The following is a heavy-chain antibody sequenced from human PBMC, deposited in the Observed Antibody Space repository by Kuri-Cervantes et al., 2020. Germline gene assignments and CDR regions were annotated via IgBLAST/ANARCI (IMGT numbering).Heavy chain of an antibody. V-gene: IGHV4-39*01. Sequence: SETRCLTCTVSGGSISSSSYYWGWIRQPPGKGLEWIGSIYYSGSTYYNPSLKSRVTISVDTSKNQISLKLSSVTAADTAVYYCARQRGSPSFDYWGQGTLVTVSS. D-gene: IGHD6-13*01. J-gene: IGHJ4*02. CDR2: IYYSGST. CDR3: ARQRGSPSFDY. CDR1: GGSISSSSYY.